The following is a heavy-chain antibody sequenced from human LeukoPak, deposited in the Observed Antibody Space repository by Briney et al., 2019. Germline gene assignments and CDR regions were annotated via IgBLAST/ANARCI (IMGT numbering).Heavy chain of an antibody. CDR2: IYYSGST. D-gene: IGHD3-22*01. V-gene: IGHV4-39*01. Sequence: SETLSLTCNVSGGSISSSSYYWGWIRQPPGKGLEWIGSIYYSGSTYYNPSLKSRVTISVDTSKNQFSLNLSSVTAADTAVYYCASDCYDSSGYYSGIPYDWGQGTLVTVSS. J-gene: IGHJ4*02. CDR1: GGSISSSSYY. CDR3: ASDCYDSSGYYSGIPYD.